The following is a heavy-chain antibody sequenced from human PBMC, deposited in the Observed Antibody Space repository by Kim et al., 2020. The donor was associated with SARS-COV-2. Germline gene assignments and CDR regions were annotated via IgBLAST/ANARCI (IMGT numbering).Heavy chain of an antibody. J-gene: IGHJ6*02. CDR3: AREGYGGNPRARDMSMDV. V-gene: IGHV4-31*03. Sequence: SETLSLTCTVSGGSISSGGYYWSWIRQHPGKGLEWIGYIYYSGSTYYNPSLKSRVTISVDTSKNQFSLKLSSVTAADTAVYYCAREGYGGNPRARDMSMDVWGQGTTVTVSS. CDR2: IYYSGST. D-gene: IGHD2-15*01. CDR1: GGSISSGGYY.